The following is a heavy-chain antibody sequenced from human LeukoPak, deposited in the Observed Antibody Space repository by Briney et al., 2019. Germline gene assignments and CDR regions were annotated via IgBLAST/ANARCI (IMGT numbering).Heavy chain of an antibody. Sequence: GGSLRLSCAASGFSFSSSWMHWVRQVPGKGLEWVSRINDDETSTTYAESVKGRFTISRDNAKNSLYLQMNSLRAEDTTVYYCARVVLRSFDIWGQGAMVTVSS. V-gene: IGHV3-74*01. D-gene: IGHD2-8*01. CDR2: INDDETST. J-gene: IGHJ3*02. CDR3: ARVVLRSFDI. CDR1: GFSFSSSW.